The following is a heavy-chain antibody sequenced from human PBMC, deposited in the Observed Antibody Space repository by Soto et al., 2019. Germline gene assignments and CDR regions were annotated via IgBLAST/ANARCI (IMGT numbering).Heavy chain of an antibody. V-gene: IGHV1-18*01. Sequence: QVQLVQSGPEVRQPGASLKVSCKASGYTFSNFGVAWVRQAPGKGLEWMAWISVNNGNTNSAQRFQGRMTMTTGTSTTTAYIELRSLRSDDTAVYFVSRLQHWNDGVNYYNSMDVWGKGTTVTVSS. CDR3: SRLQHWNDGVNYYNSMDV. D-gene: IGHD1-1*01. CDR2: ISVNNGNT. J-gene: IGHJ6*03. CDR1: GYTFSNFG.